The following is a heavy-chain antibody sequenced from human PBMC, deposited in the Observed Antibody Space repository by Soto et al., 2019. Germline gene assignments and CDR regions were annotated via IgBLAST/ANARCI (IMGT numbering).Heavy chain of an antibody. CDR2: ISGSGGST. V-gene: IGHV3-23*01. CDR1: GCTFSSYG. Sequence: PGGSLILSCASSGCTFSSYGMTWVRPAPGKGLEWVSSISGSGGSTDYADSVKGRFTISRDNSKNTLYLQMNSLRAEDTAVYYCAKDKPSRYDDHRVFDYWGRGTLVTVS. CDR3: AKDKPSRYDDHRVFDY. D-gene: IGHD5-12*01. J-gene: IGHJ4*02.